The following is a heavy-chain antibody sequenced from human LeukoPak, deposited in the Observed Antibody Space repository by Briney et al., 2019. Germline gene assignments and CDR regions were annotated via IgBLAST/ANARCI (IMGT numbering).Heavy chain of an antibody. Sequence: GGSLRLSCAASGFTFDDYAMHWVRQAPGKGLEWVSGISWNSGSIGYADSVKGRFTISRDNAKNSLYLQMNSLRAEDMALYYCAKAISPHLDYYYMDVWGKGTTVTVSS. CDR3: AKAISPHLDYYYMDV. J-gene: IGHJ6*03. CDR2: ISWNSGSI. V-gene: IGHV3-9*03. CDR1: GFTFDDYA.